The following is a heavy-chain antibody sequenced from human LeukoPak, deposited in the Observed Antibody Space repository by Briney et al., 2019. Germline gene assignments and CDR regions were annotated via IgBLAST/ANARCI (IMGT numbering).Heavy chain of an antibody. CDR2: INHRGSP. D-gene: IGHD3-22*01. J-gene: IGHJ4*02. CDR1: GGSFTDYY. V-gene: IGHV4-34*01. CDR3: ARHGLPAYYYDSDGGFDY. Sequence: SETLSLTCGVYGGSFTDYYWSWIRQPPGKGLEWIGEINHRGSPYYTPSLKSRVTISIDSSKYQFSLKLSSVTAADTAVYYCARHGLPAYYYDSDGGFDYWGQGTLVTVSS.